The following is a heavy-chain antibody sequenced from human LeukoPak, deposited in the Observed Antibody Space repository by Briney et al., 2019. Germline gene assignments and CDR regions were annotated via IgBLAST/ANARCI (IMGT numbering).Heavy chain of an antibody. J-gene: IGHJ5*02. D-gene: IGHD2-21*01. CDR3: AYLAAPPPIDWFDP. CDR1: GFTFSSYG. V-gene: IGHV3-30*02. Sequence: GGSLRLSCAASGFTFSSYGMHWVRQAPGKGLEWVAFIRYDGSNKYYADSVKGRFTISRDNSKNTLYLQMNSLRAEDTAVYYCAYLAAPPPIDWFDPWGQGTLVTVSS. CDR2: IRYDGSNK.